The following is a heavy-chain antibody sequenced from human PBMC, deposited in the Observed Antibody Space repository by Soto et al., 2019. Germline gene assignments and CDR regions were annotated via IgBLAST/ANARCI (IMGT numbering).Heavy chain of an antibody. Sequence: QVQLEESGGGLVKPGGSLRLSCAASGFTFSAVYMSWIRQAPNKGLEYISYISSSGTSANYADSVKGRFTISRDNAKNSLYLQMNSQRAEDTAVYYVATYRVAVTGRYFDYWGQGALVTVSS. CDR3: ATYRVAVTGRYFDY. CDR1: GFTFSAVY. CDR2: ISSSGTSA. D-gene: IGHD6-19*01. V-gene: IGHV3-11*01. J-gene: IGHJ4*02.